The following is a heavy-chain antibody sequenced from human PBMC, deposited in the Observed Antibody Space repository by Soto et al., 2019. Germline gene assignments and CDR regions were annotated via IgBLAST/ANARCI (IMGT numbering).Heavy chain of an antibody. Sequence: GGSLRLSCAASGFTFSSYSMNWVRQAPGKGLEWVSYISSSSSAMSYADSVKGRFTISRDNAKNSLYLQMNSLRAEDTAVYYCARDEYYYGSGANYYYYMDVWGKGTTVTVSS. CDR2: ISSSSSAM. J-gene: IGHJ6*03. CDR1: GFTFSSYS. CDR3: ARDEYYYGSGANYYYYMDV. D-gene: IGHD3-10*01. V-gene: IGHV3-48*01.